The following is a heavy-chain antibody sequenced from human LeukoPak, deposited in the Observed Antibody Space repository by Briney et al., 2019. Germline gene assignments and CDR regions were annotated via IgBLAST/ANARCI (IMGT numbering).Heavy chain of an antibody. CDR2: ISSSGITI. J-gene: IGHJ4*02. CDR1: GFTFSSNS. V-gene: IGHV3-48*01. CDR3: AKDDVLFDY. Sequence: QPGGSLRLSYAASGFTFSSNSMNWVRQAPGKGLEWVSYISSSGITIYYADSVRGRFTISRDNSKNTLYLQMNSLRAEDTAVYYCAKDDVLFDYWGQGTLVTVSS.